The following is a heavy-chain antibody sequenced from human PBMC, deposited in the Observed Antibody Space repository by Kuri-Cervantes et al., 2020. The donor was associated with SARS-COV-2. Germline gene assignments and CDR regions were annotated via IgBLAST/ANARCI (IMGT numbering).Heavy chain of an antibody. J-gene: IGHJ6*02. Sequence: GGSLRLSCAASGFTFSDYSMNWVRQAPGKGLEWVSYIGSSSSIIYYADSMKGRFTISRDNAKNSLSLQMNGLRAEDTAVYYCARERYYSGHYGMDVWGQGTMVTVSS. V-gene: IGHV3-48*01. CDR2: IGSSSSII. CDR3: ARERYYSGHYGMDV. D-gene: IGHD3-10*01. CDR1: GFTFSDYS.